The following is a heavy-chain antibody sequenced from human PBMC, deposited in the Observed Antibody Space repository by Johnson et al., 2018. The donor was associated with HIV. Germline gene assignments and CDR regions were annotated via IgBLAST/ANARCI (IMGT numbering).Heavy chain of an antibody. CDR2: IDWNGVRT. J-gene: IGHJ3*02. V-gene: IGHV3-20*04. CDR3: AKSSDEYSSSSDAVDI. Sequence: VQLVESGGTVIRPGGSLRLSCAASGFSFDDYGMSWVRQPPGKGLEWVSGIDWNGVRTTYADSVKGRFTISRDNAKNSLYLQMNSLRAEDTAVYYCAKSSDEYSSSSDAVDIWGQGTMVTVSS. CDR1: GFSFDDYG. D-gene: IGHD6-6*01.